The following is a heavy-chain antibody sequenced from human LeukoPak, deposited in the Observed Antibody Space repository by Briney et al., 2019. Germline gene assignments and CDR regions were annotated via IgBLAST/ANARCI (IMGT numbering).Heavy chain of an antibody. CDR1: GFTFSSYA. Sequence: GGSLRLSCAASGFTFSSYAMHWVRQAPGKGLEWVAVISYDGSNKYYADSVKGRFTISRDNSKNTLYLQMNSLRAEDTAVYYRARDRRYSSSWYGAFDYWGQGTLVTVSS. V-gene: IGHV3-30*04. J-gene: IGHJ4*02. D-gene: IGHD6-13*01. CDR2: ISYDGSNK. CDR3: ARDRRYSSSWYGAFDY.